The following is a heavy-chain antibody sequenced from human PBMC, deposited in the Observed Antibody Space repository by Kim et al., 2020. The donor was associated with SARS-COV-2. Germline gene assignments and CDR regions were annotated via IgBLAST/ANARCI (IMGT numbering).Heavy chain of an antibody. CDR1: GYRFTDYY. CDR3: AVLHVDVAGTVSRGSGF. CDR2: ISPKRGAT. J-gene: IGHJ2*01. D-gene: IGHD3-16*01. Sequence: ASVKVSCKASGYRFTDYYINWMRQARGQGLEWMGWISPKRGATEFALKFQGRVTMTTDTSTSTVYMELSGLRHDDAATYYCAVLHVDVAGTVSRGSGFWG. V-gene: IGHV1-2*02.